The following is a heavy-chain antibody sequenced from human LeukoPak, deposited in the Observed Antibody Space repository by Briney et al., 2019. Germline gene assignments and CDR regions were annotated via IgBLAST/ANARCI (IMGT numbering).Heavy chain of an antibody. D-gene: IGHD1-26*01. J-gene: IGHJ3*02. CDR1: GCTFSSYT. CDR2: IIPILGIA. CDR3: ARAPMVGVGWGAFDI. V-gene: IGHV1-69*02. Sequence: ASVKVSCQASGCTFSSYTISWVRQAPGQGLEWMGRIIPILGIANYAQKFQDRVTITADKSTSTAYMELSSLRSEDTAVYYCARAPMVGVGWGAFDIWGQGTMVTVSS.